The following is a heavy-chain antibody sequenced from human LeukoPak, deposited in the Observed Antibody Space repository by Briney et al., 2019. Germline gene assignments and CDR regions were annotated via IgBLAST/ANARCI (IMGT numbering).Heavy chain of an antibody. Sequence: PSETLSLTCIVSNYSINSGHYWGWIRQPPGKGLEWIGSIYHTGFTYSNPSLTSRLTMSIDASKNQFSLKLSSVTAADTAVYYCARESPSGSYCYYCYYMDLWGKGTTVTVSS. J-gene: IGHJ6*03. CDR2: IYHTGFT. CDR3: ARESPSGSYCYYCYYMDL. CDR1: NYSINSGHY. D-gene: IGHD1-26*01. V-gene: IGHV4-38-2*02.